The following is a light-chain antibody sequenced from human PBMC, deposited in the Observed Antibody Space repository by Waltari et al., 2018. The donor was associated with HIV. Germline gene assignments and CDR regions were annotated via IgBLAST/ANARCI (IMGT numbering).Light chain of an antibody. J-gene: IGLJ3*02. CDR2: DNN. CDR1: SSNYRANYD. Sequence: QSVLTQPPSVSGAPGQRITISCTGSSSNYRANYDVLWYQQLPGTAPLVLIRDNNDRVAGVTDRFFASRSGSSASLVITGLQAEDEADYYCQSYDSSLSIWVFGGGTTVTVL. CDR3: QSYDSSLSIWV. V-gene: IGLV1-40*01.